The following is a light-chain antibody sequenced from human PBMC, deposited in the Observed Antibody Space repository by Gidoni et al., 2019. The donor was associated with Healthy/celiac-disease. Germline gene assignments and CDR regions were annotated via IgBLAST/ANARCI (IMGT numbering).Light chain of an antibody. V-gene: IGKV1-39*01. J-gene: IGKJ1*01. CDR3: KQSYSTPRT. CDR2: AAS. CDR1: HSISSH. Sequence: IQMTQSPSSLSASVGDRVTLTCRASHSISSHLNWYQQKPGKAPKLLTYAASSLKSGVPSRFSGSGSGTDLTLTISSLQPEDFATYYGKQSYSTPRTFGQGTKVEIK.